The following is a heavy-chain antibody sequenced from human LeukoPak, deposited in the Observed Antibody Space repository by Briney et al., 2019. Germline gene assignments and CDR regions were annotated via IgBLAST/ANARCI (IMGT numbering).Heavy chain of an antibody. D-gene: IGHD6-13*01. Sequence: GSLRLSCAASGFTFSSYAMSWVRQAPGKGLEWIGHIYYIGSTNYNPSLKSRVTISVDTSKNQFSLQLFSVTAADTAVYYCAGRKAAAGDNWFDPWGQGTLGTVS. CDR2: IYYIGST. V-gene: IGHV4-59*08. J-gene: IGHJ5*02. CDR1: GFTFSSYA. CDR3: AGRKAAAGDNWFDP.